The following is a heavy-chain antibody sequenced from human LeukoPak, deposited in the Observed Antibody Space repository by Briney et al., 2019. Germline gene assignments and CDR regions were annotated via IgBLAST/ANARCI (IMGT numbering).Heavy chain of an antibody. D-gene: IGHD5-18*01. V-gene: IGHV1-69*13. CDR2: IIPIFGTA. CDR3: ARDTRGYSYGHGDY. Sequence: SVKVSCKASGYTFVNFGLIWVRQAPGQGLEWMGGIIPIFGTANYAQKFQGRVTITADESTSTAYMELSSLRSEDTAVYYCARDTRGYSYGHGDYWGQGTLVTVSS. CDR1: GYTFVNFG. J-gene: IGHJ4*02.